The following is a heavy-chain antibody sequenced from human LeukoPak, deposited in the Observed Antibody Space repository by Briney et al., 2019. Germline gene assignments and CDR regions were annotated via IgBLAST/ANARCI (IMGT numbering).Heavy chain of an antibody. J-gene: IGHJ3*02. V-gene: IGHV4-59*08. Sequence: SETLSLTCTVSGGSISSYYWSWIRQPPGKGLEWVGYIYYSGSTNYNPSLKSRVTISVDTSKNQFSLKLSSVTAADTAVYYCARHLRVTMIVDAFDIWGQGTMVTVSS. CDR3: ARHLRVTMIVDAFDI. CDR2: IYYSGST. CDR1: GGSISSYY. D-gene: IGHD3-22*01.